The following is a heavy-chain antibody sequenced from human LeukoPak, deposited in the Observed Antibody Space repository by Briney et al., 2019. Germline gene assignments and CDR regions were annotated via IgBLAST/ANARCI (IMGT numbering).Heavy chain of an antibody. J-gene: IGHJ4*02. CDR3: ARGQDLLYYFDY. V-gene: IGHV1-2*02. Sequence: ASVKVSCKASGYTFTAYYIHWVRQAPGQRLEWMGWVSPNNGGTNYAQKFQGRVTMTRDTSISTAYMELSRLRSDDTAVYYCARGQDLLYYFDYWGQGTLVTVSS. CDR2: VSPNNGGT. CDR1: GYTFTAYY.